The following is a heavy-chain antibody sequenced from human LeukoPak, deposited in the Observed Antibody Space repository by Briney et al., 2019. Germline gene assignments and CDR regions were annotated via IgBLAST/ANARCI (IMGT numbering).Heavy chain of an antibody. V-gene: IGHV3-23*01. CDR1: GFTFNSYA. D-gene: IGHD4-17*01. CDR2: IRGNGCST. Sequence: GGSLRLSCAASGFTFNSYAMSWVRQAPGKGLEWVSAIRGNGCSTYYADSVKGRFTISRDNSKNTLYLQMNSLRAEDTAVYYCAKGYKVTTYDVDVFDIWGQGTMVTVSS. J-gene: IGHJ3*02. CDR3: AKGYKVTTYDVDVFDI.